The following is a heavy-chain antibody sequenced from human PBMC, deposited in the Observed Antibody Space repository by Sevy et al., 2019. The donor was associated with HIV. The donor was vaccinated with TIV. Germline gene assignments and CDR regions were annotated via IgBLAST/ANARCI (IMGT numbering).Heavy chain of an antibody. D-gene: IGHD3-16*02. Sequence: GGCLRLSCAASGFTFSSYAMHWVRQAPGKGLEWVAVISYDGSNKYYADSVKGRFTISRDNSKNTLYLQMNSLRAEDTAVYYCARDPTDYVWGSYRYSYYFDYWGQGTLVAVSS. CDR3: ARDPTDYVWGSYRYSYYFDY. V-gene: IGHV3-30*01. J-gene: IGHJ4*02. CDR1: GFTFSSYA. CDR2: ISYDGSNK.